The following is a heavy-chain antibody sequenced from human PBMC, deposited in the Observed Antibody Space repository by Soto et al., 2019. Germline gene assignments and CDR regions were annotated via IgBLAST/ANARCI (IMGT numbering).Heavy chain of an antibody. V-gene: IGHV3-15*01. CDR3: TTDGPNYDYIWGSYPPPGY. CDR1: GLTFSRAD. CDR2: IKSKTDGGTT. Sequence: GGSLRLSCVVSGLTFSRADLSWVRQPPGKGLEWVGRIKSKTDGGTTDYAAPVKGRFTISRDDSKNTLYLQMNSLKTEDTAVYYCTTDGPNYDYIWGSYPPPGYWGQGTLVTVSS. J-gene: IGHJ4*02. D-gene: IGHD3-16*01.